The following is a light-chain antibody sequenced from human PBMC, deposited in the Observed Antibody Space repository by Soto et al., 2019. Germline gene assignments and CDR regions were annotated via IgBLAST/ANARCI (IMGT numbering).Light chain of an antibody. CDR2: RDF. CDR1: NIGSKN. J-gene: IGLJ3*02. Sequence: SYELTQPLSVSLALGQTARITCGGNNIGSKNVHWYQQKPGQAPVLVIYRDFNRPSGIPERFSGSNSGNTATLTISRAQAGDEGDYYCQVWDSSVWVFGGGTKVTVL. V-gene: IGLV3-9*01. CDR3: QVWDSSVWV.